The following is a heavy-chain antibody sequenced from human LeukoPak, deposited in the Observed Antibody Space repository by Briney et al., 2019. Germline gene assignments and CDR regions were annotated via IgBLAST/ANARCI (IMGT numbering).Heavy chain of an antibody. CDR1: GFTFSSYA. CDR3: SALKRITMIVVRDY. Sequence: PGGSLRPSCAASGFTFSSYAMHWVRQAPGKGLEWVAVISYDGSNKYYADSVKGRFTISRDNSKNTLYLQMNSLRAEDTAVYYCSALKRITMIVVRDYWGQGTLVTVSS. CDR2: ISYDGSNK. D-gene: IGHD3-22*01. V-gene: IGHV3-30-3*01. J-gene: IGHJ4*02.